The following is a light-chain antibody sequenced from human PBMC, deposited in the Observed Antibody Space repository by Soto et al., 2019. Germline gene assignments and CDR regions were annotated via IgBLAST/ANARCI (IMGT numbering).Light chain of an antibody. Sequence: QSVLTQPASVSGSPGQSITVSCSGTSSDVGSYNLVSWYQHHPGKAPKLIIFEGSKRPSGVSNRFSGSKSGDTASLTISGLQAEDEADYYCCSFAGDNFVVFGGGTQLTVL. CDR1: SSDVGSYNL. CDR2: EGS. CDR3: CSFAGDNFVV. V-gene: IGLV2-23*01. J-gene: IGLJ2*01.